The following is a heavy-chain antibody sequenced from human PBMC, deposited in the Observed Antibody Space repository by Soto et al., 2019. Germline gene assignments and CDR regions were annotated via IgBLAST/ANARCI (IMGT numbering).Heavy chain of an antibody. Sequence: GGELSRSSNGMGYSFSDYWVAGVRQMPGQGLEGMGTVFPDDSETRYSPTFQGQVTISADKSISTAYLQWRSLKASDSAIYYCARFQYSVSHYLDFWGQGTRVTVSS. CDR3: ARFQYSVSHYLDF. CDR1: GYSFSDYW. V-gene: IGHV5-51*01. J-gene: IGHJ4*02. D-gene: IGHD5-18*01. CDR2: VFPDDSET.